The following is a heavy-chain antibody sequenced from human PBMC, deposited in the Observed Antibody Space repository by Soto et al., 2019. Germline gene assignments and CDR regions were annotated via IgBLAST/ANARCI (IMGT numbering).Heavy chain of an antibody. V-gene: IGHV1-46*03. Sequence: ASVKVSCKASGYTFTSHHMHWVRQVPGEGLDWMGMINPRSGGTNSPQKFQGRVTMTRDTSTSTVYMELSSLRSEDTAVYYCCSLDYGQWYWGQGTQVTV. CDR2: INPRSGGT. D-gene: IGHD3-10*01. CDR3: CSLDYGQWY. CDR1: GYTFTSHH. J-gene: IGHJ4*02.